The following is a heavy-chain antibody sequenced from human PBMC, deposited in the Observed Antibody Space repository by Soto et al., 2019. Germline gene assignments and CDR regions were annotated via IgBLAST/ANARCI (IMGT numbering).Heavy chain of an antibody. CDR1: GYTFTSYY. D-gene: IGHD2-2*01. V-gene: IGHV1-46*01. Sequence: ASVKVSCKAPGYTFTSYYMHSVRQAPGQGLEWMGIINPSGGSTSYAQKFQGRVTMTRDTSTSTVYMELSSLRSEDTAVYYCARVGTIVVVPAAEEDAFDIWG. CDR2: INPSGGST. J-gene: IGHJ3*02. CDR3: ARVGTIVVVPAAEEDAFDI.